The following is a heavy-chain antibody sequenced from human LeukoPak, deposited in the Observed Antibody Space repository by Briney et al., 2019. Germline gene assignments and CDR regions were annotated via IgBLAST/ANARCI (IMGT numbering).Heavy chain of an antibody. CDR3: ARDLPYRDGYKLFDY. V-gene: IGHV1-69*13. Sequence: ASVKVSCTASGGTFNRYSFDWVRQAPGQGLEWMGGIIPIFGTTNYAQKFQGRVTITADDSTSTAYMELSRLRSDDTAVYYCARDLPYRDGYKLFDYWGQGTLVTVSS. CDR1: GGTFNRYS. J-gene: IGHJ4*02. D-gene: IGHD5-24*01. CDR2: IIPIFGTT.